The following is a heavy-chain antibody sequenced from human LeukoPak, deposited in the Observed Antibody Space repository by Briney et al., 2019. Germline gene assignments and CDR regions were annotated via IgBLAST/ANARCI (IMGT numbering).Heavy chain of an antibody. CDR3: ARVEGEYSSSPPFDY. CDR2: ISAYNGNT. CDR1: GYTFTSYG. J-gene: IGHJ4*02. D-gene: IGHD6-6*01. Sequence: ASVKVSCKASGYTFTSYGISWVRQAPGQGLEWMGWISAYNGNTNYAQKLQGRVTMTTDTSTSTAYLELRSLRSDDTAVYYCARVEGEYSSSPPFDYWGQGTLVTVSS. V-gene: IGHV1-18*01.